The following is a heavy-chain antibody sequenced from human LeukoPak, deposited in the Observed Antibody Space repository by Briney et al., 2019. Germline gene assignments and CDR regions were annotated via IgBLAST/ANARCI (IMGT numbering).Heavy chain of an antibody. CDR3: ARTNDYGDETYYFDY. D-gene: IGHD4-17*01. CDR2: INTNTGNP. J-gene: IGHJ4*02. CDR1: GYTFTSYA. Sequence: ASVKVSCKASGYTFTSYAMNWVRQAPGQGLEWMGWINTNTGNPTYAQGFTGRFVFSLDTSVSTAYLQIISLKAEDTAVYYCARTNDYGDETYYFDYWGQGTLVTVSS. V-gene: IGHV7-4-1*02.